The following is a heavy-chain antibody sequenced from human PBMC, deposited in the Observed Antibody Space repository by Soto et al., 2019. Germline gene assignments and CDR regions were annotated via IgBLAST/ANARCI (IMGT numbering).Heavy chain of an antibody. J-gene: IGHJ4*02. V-gene: IGHV3-15*01. CDR3: TSVTYSSDGLDY. D-gene: IGHD2-15*01. CDR2: IKSKTDGGTT. CDR1: GFTFSNAW. Sequence: EVQVVESGGGLVKPGGSLRLSCAASGFTFSNAWMSWVRQAPGKGLEWVGRIKSKTDGGTTDYAAPVKGRFTISRDDSNTTLYLQMNSLKTEDTAVYYCTSVTYSSDGLDYWGQGTLVTVSS.